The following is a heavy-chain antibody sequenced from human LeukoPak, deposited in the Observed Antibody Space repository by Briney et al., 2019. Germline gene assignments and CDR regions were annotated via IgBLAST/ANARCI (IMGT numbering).Heavy chain of an antibody. CDR3: AREALKGLDKSWFDP. D-gene: IGHD6-19*01. CDR2: ISSSSSYI. J-gene: IGHJ5*02. V-gene: IGHV3-21*01. CDR1: GFTFSSYS. Sequence: GGSLRLSCAASGFTFSSYSMNWVRQAPGKGLEWVSSISSSSSYIYYADSVKGRFTISRDNAKNSLYLQMNSLRAEDTAVYYCAREALKGLDKSWFDPWGQGTLVTVSS.